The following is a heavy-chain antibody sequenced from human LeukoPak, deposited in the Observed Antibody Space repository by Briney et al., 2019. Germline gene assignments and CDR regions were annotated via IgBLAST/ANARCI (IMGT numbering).Heavy chain of an antibody. CDR3: AGVAYFYDSSGYYYSDY. V-gene: IGHV1-2*02. D-gene: IGHD3-22*01. Sequence: ASVQVSCKASGYTFIDYYMHWVRQAPGQRLKWRGWINPNSGATNYAQNFQGRVTMTRDTSINTAYMELSRLRSDDTAVYYCAGVAYFYDSSGYYYSDYWGQGTLVTVSS. CDR1: GYTFIDYY. J-gene: IGHJ4*02. CDR2: INPNSGAT.